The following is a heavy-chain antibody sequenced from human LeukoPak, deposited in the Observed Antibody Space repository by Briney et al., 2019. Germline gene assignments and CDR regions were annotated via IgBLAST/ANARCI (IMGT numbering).Heavy chain of an antibody. V-gene: IGHV1-69*06. Sequence: GASVKFSCKASGGTFSSYAISWVRQAPGQGLEWMGGIIPIFGTANYAQKFQGRVTITADKSTSTAYMELSSLRSEDTAVYYCASSRRAAARSYFDYWGQGTLVTVSS. CDR2: IIPIFGTA. CDR3: ASSRRAAARSYFDY. J-gene: IGHJ4*02. D-gene: IGHD6-13*01. CDR1: GGTFSSYA.